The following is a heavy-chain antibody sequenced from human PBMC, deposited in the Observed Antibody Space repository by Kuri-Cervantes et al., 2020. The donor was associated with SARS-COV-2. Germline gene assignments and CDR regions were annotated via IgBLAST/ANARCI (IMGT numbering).Heavy chain of an antibody. V-gene: IGHV4-30-2*05. CDR1: GGSISSGGYY. D-gene: IGHD3-10*01. J-gene: IGHJ3*02. CDR3: AREYGSGSYYVQIDI. CDR2: IYHSGST. Sequence: LRLSCTVSGGSISSGGYYWSWIRQPPGKGLEWIGYIYHSGSTYYNPSLKSRVTISVDTSKNQFSLKLSSVTAADTAVYYCAREYGSGSYYVQIDIWGQGTMVTVSS.